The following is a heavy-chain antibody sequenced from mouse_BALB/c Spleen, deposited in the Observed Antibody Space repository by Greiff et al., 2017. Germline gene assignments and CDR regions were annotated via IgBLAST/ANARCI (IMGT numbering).Heavy chain of an antibody. CDR3: ARDGYYVYAMDY. CDR2: ISSGGST. J-gene: IGHJ4*01. CDR1: GFTFSSYA. V-gene: IGHV5-6-5*01. D-gene: IGHD2-3*01. Sequence: EVNLVESGGGLVKPGGSLKLSCAASGFTFSSYAMSWVRQTPEKRLEWVASISSGGSTYYPDSVKGRFTISRDNARNILYLQMSSLRSEDTAMYYCARDGYYVYAMDYWGQGTSVTVSS.